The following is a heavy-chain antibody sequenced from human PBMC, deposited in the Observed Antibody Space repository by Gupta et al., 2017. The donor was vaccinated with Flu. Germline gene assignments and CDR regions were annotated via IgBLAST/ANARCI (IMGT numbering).Heavy chain of an antibody. CDR3: ARPSVPNTSCWFVFDS. CDR2: INLSSGGT. J-gene: IGHJ4*02. CDR1: GFTFTDYN. V-gene: IGHV1-2*02. Sequence: QVQLVQSGAEVQKPGASMKVSCKASGFTFTDYNIHWMRQAPGQGLEWMGWINLSSGGTNFAQKCQGRVTMARDTSIRTAYMDMASLRSDDTAVYFCARPSVPNTSCWFVFDSWGQGTLITVPS. D-gene: IGHD6-19*01.